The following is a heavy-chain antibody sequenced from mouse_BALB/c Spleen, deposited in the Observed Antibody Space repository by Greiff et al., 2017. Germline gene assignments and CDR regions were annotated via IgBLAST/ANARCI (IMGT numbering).Heavy chain of an antibody. V-gene: IGHV5-12-1*01. D-gene: IGHD2-4*01. Sequence: EVQVVESGGGLVKPGGSLKLSCAASGFAFSSYDMSWVRQTPEKRLEWVAYISSGGGSTYYPDTVKGRFTISRDNAKNTLYLQMSSLKSEDTAMYYCARHDYDKGYAMDYWGQGTSVTVSS. CDR2: ISSGGGST. CDR1: GFAFSSYD. CDR3: ARHDYDKGYAMDY. J-gene: IGHJ4*01.